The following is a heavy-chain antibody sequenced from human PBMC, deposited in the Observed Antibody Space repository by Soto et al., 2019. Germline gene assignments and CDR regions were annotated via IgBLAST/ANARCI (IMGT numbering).Heavy chain of an antibody. CDR3: ARVVQFYDSSGYSFYYFDY. J-gene: IGHJ4*02. Sequence: KPLETLSLTCTVSGDSINSADYYWSWLRQPPGKGLEWIGYIYYSRSDYYNPSLGRRATITIDTSRNQFSLNLMSVTAADTAVYYCARVVQFYDSSGYSFYYFDYWGQGALVTVSS. CDR1: GDSINSADYY. CDR2: IYYSRSD. D-gene: IGHD3-22*01. V-gene: IGHV4-30-4*01.